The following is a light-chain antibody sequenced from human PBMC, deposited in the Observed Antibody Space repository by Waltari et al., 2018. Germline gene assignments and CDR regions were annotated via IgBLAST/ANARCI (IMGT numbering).Light chain of an antibody. Sequence: DIVMPQSPDSLAVSLGERATINCKSSQSGLYSSNNKKYLAWYQQKPGQPPKLLISGASTREAGVPDRFSGSGSGTDFTLTISSLQTDDVAVYYCQQYYSSPRTFGQGTKVEIK. CDR3: QQYYSSPRT. CDR1: QSGLYSSNNKKY. CDR2: GAS. V-gene: IGKV4-1*01. J-gene: IGKJ1*01.